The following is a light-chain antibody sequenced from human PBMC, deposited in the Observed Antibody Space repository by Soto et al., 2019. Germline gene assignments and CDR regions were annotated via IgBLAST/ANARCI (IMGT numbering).Light chain of an antibody. CDR3: HQYISYPHT. V-gene: IGKV1-5*01. Sequence: DIQMTQSPSTLSASVGDRVTITCRASQTINTWLAWYQQKPGKAPKLLIYDASSLESGVPSRFSGSGSGTDFTLTISSLQPDDFATYHCHQYISYPHTFGQGTKLDI. CDR2: DAS. J-gene: IGKJ2*01. CDR1: QTINTW.